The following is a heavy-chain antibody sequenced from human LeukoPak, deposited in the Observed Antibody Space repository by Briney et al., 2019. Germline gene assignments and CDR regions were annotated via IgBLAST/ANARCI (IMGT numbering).Heavy chain of an antibody. V-gene: IGHV4-39*01. CDR3: ASPARIAAAGPPHYYYYYMDV. Sequence: SETLSLTCTVSGGSISSSSYYWGWIRQPPGKGLEWIGSIYYSGSTYYNPSLKSRVTISVDTSKNQFSLKLSSVTAADTAVYYCASPARIAAAGPPHYYYYYMDVWGKGTTVTVSS. CDR1: GGSISSSSYY. J-gene: IGHJ6*03. CDR2: IYYSGST. D-gene: IGHD6-13*01.